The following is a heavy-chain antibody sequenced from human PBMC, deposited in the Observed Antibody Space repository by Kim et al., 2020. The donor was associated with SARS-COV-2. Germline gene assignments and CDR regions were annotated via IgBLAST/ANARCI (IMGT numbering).Heavy chain of an antibody. D-gene: IGHD6-6*01. J-gene: IGHJ4*02. CDR1: GFTFSSYA. V-gene: IGHV3-30*04. CDR2: ISYDGSNK. CDR3: ASRGEDSPGY. Sequence: GGSLRLSCAASGFTFSSYAMHWVRQAPGKGLEWVAVISYDGSNKYYADSVKGRFTISRDNSKNTLYLQMNSLRAEDTAVYYCASRGEDSPGYWGQGTLVTVSS.